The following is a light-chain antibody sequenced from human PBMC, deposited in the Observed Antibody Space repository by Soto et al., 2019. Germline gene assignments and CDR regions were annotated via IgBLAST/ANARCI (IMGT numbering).Light chain of an antibody. Sequence: QSVLTQPASVSGSPGQSITISCTGTSSDLGAYNYVSWYQHNPGKAPKLMIYEVTKRPSGVSNRFSGSESGNTASLTISGLQPEDEADYYCTSYTSRSALYVFGTGTKVTVL. CDR2: EVT. V-gene: IGLV2-14*01. CDR1: SSDLGAYNY. CDR3: TSYTSRSALYV. J-gene: IGLJ1*01.